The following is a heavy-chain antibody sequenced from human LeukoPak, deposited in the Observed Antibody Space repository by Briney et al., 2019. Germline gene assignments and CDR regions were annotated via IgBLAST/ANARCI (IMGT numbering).Heavy chain of an antibody. CDR3: ARDLVAARPGWFDP. J-gene: IGHJ5*02. Sequence: ASVKVSCKASGYTFTTYGISWMRQAPGQGLEWMGWISAYNGETKYAQKLQGRVTMTTETPTSTAYMELRSLRYDDTAVYYCARDLVAARPGWFDPRGQGTLVTVSS. D-gene: IGHD6-6*01. CDR1: GYTFTTYG. CDR2: ISAYNGET. V-gene: IGHV1-18*01.